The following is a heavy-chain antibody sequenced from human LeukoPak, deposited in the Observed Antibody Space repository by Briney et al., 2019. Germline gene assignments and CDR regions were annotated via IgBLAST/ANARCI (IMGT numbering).Heavy chain of an antibody. J-gene: IGHJ4*02. D-gene: IGHD3-22*01. Sequence: PGGSLRLSCAASAFTFSDSYMSWIRQAPISSDTSIEYADSVKGRFTISRDNAKNSLYVQMNSLRAEDTAVYYCARDGYYYDSSGYYYYWGQGTLVTVSS. CDR1: AFTFSDSY. CDR2: ISSDTSI. CDR3: ARDGYYYDSSGYYYY. V-gene: IGHV3-11*04.